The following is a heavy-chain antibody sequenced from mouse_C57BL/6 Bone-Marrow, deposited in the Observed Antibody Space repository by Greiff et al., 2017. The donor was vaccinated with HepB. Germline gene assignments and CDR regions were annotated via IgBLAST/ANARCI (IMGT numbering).Heavy chain of an antibody. CDR1: GYSFTGYF. CDR2: INPYNGDT. Sequence: EVQLQQSGPELVKPGDSVKISCKASGYSFTGYFMNWVMQSHGKSLEWIGRINPYNGDTFYNQKFKGKATLTVDKSSSTANMELRSLTSEDSAVYYCARGIYYYGSSPLDYWGQGTSVTVSS. D-gene: IGHD1-1*01. V-gene: IGHV1-20*01. CDR3: ARGIYYYGSSPLDY. J-gene: IGHJ4*01.